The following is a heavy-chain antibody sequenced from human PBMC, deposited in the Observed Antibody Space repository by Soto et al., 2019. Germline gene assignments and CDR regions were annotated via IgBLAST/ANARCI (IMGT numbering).Heavy chain of an antibody. CDR2: IDPSDSYT. Sequence: GESLKISCKGSGYIFTSYWISWVRQMPGKGLEWMGRIDPSDSYTNYSPSFQGHVTISADKSISTAYLQWSSLKASDTAMYYCARLPRITIFGVVKAANWFDPWGQGTLVTVSS. V-gene: IGHV5-10-1*01. D-gene: IGHD3-3*01. CDR1: GYIFTSYW. CDR3: ARLPRITIFGVVKAANWFDP. J-gene: IGHJ5*02.